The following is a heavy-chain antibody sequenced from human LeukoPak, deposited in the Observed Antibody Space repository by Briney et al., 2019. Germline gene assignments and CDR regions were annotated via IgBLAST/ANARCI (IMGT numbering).Heavy chain of an antibody. D-gene: IGHD4-4*01. Sequence: GGSLRLSCAASGFTFSTYGMHWVRQAPGKGLEWVAVISYDGRNKYYADSVKGRFTISRDNSKNTLYLQMNSLRAEDTAVYYCAKATPTRDGPNPDYWGQGTLVTVSS. CDR3: AKATPTRDGPNPDY. J-gene: IGHJ4*02. V-gene: IGHV3-30*18. CDR1: GFTFSTYG. CDR2: ISYDGRNK.